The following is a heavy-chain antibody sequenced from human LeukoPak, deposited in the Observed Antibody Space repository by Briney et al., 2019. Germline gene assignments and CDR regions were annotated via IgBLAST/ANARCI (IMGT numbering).Heavy chain of an antibody. J-gene: IGHJ4*02. Sequence: GAAVTVFYMDSGGTFINYAIRGVRQAPGQGREWMGGIIPIFGTANYTQKFQGRVTITADQSTSTAYMELSSLRSEDTAVYYCARDAPLSNFGYWGQGTLVTVSS. CDR2: IIPIFGTA. CDR1: GGTFINYA. V-gene: IGHV1-69*01. CDR3: ARDAPLSNFGY. D-gene: IGHD3-3*02.